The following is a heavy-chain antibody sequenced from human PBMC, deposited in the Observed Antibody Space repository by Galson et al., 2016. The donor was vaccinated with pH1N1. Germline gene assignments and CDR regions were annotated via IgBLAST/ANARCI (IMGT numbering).Heavy chain of an antibody. D-gene: IGHD5-12*01. CDR3: ARILSATSGYDY. J-gene: IGHJ4*02. V-gene: IGHV1-2*04. CDR1: GYTFTGHY. Sequence: SVKVSCKASGYTFTGHYIHWVRQVPGQGLEWMGWINPDSGGTKYVQKFQGWVTMTRDKSIRATYMELSRLRSDDTAIYYGARILSATSGYDYWGQGTRVTVSS. CDR2: INPDSGGT.